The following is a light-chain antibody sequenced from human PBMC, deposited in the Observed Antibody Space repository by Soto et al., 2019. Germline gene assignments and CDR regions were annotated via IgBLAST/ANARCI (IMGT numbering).Light chain of an antibody. V-gene: IGKV3-15*01. J-gene: IGKJ2*01. CDR2: DAS. CDR3: LQYSTWPPLYT. CDR1: QAVSSY. Sequence: EIVMTQSPAALSVSLGERVSLTCRASQAVSSYLAWYQQKPGQAPRLLISDASTRATDIPARFSGSGSGTDFTLTISSLQSSDLAVYYCLQYSTWPPLYTFGQGTKLEIK.